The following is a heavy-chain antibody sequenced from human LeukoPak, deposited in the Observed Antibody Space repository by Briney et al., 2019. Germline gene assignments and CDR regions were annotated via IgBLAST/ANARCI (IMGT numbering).Heavy chain of an antibody. Sequence: SGGSLKLSCAASGFTFSGSAMHWVRQASGKGLEWVGRIRSKANSYATAYAASVKGRFTISRDDSKNTAYLQMNSLKTEDTAVYYCTRRKSIAVAGTAPQIEIDYWGQGTLVTVSS. CDR3: TRRKSIAVAGTAPQIEIDY. V-gene: IGHV3-73*01. CDR2: IRSKANSYAT. CDR1: GFTFSGSA. J-gene: IGHJ4*02. D-gene: IGHD6-19*01.